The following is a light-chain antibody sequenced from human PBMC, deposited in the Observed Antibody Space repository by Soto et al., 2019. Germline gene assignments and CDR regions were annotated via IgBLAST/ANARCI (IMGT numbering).Light chain of an antibody. CDR3: SSYRSSDTLEV. V-gene: IGLV2-14*01. CDR2: AVS. Sequence: QSALTQPSSVSASPGQSISISCTATSDDIGAYDYVSWYQQHPGKAPKLILYAVSNRPSGVSTRFPGSKSGNTASLTISGVQADDEADYYCSSYRSSDTLEVFGTGTKVTVL. CDR1: SDDIGAYDY. J-gene: IGLJ1*01.